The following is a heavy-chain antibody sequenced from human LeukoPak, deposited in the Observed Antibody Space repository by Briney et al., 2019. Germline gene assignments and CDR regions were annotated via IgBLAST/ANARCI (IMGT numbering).Heavy chain of an antibody. CDR1: GGTFSSYA. CDR3: ARAGSVPEYSSPPSSIYYYGMDV. Sequence: GASVKVSCKASGGTFSSYAISWVRQAPGQGLEWMGRIIPIFGIANYAQKFQGRVTITADKSTSTAYMELSSLRSEDTAVYYCARAGSVPEYSSPPSSIYYYGMDVWGQGTTVTVSS. CDR2: IIPIFGIA. D-gene: IGHD6-6*01. V-gene: IGHV1-69*04. J-gene: IGHJ6*02.